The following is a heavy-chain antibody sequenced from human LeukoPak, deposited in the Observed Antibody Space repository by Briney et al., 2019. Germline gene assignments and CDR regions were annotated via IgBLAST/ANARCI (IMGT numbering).Heavy chain of an antibody. Sequence: GGSLRLSCAASGFTFSSYAMSWVRQAPGKGLEWVSVIGGSGGSTYYADSVKGRFTISRDDSKNTLYLQLNSLTAEDAALYYCAKEGCTSTNCYVNFWGQGTLVTVSS. J-gene: IGHJ4*02. D-gene: IGHD2-2*01. CDR1: GFTFSSYA. V-gene: IGHV3-23*01. CDR3: AKEGCTSTNCYVNF. CDR2: IGGSGGST.